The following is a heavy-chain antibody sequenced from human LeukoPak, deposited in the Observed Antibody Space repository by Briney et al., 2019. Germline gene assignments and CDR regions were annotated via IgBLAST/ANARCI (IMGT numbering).Heavy chain of an antibody. V-gene: IGHV3-74*01. J-gene: IGHJ4*02. CDR3: ARDDYNRH. CDR2: IRSDGSST. Sequence: GGSLRLSCAASGFTFSSYWMHWVRQAPGKGLVWVSRIRSDGSSTTYADSVKGRFTISRDNTKSTLYLQMNSLRADDTAVYYCARDDYNRHWGQGTLVTVSS. D-gene: IGHD4-11*01. CDR1: GFTFSSYW.